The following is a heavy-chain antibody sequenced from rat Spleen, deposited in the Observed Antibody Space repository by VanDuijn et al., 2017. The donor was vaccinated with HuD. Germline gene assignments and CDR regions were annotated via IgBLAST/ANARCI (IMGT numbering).Heavy chain of an antibody. CDR3: VREANSPGITFDY. J-gene: IGHJ2*01. D-gene: IGHD1-4*01. V-gene: IGHV2-72*01. Sequence: QVQLKESGPGLMQPSETLSLTCTVSGFSLTSNGVGWVRQPLGKGLVWMGTIWSGGSTKYNSAVQSRLSISRDTSKSQVFLEMNSLQTEDTATYYCVREANSPGITFDYWGQGVMVTVSS. CDR1: GFSLTSNG. CDR2: IWSGGST.